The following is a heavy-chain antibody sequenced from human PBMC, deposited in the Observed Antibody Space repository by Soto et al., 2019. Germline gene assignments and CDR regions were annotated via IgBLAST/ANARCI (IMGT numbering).Heavy chain of an antibody. D-gene: IGHD2-2*01. V-gene: IGHV3-23*01. CDR2: ISGSGGST. Sequence: EVQLLESGGGLVQPGGSLRLSCAASGFTFSSYAMSWVRQAPGKGLEWVSAISGSGGSTYYADSVKGRFTISRDNPKNTLSLQMNSLRAEDTAVYYCAKDCCEKYCSGTSCSGGMDVWGQGTTVTVSS. J-gene: IGHJ6*02. CDR1: GFTFSSYA. CDR3: AKDCCEKYCSGTSCSGGMDV.